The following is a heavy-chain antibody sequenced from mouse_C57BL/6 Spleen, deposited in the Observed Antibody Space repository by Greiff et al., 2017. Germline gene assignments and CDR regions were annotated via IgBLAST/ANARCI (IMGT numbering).Heavy chain of an antibody. Sequence: DVKLVESEGGLVQPGSSMKLSCTASGFTFSDYYMAWVRQVPEKGLEWVANINYDGSSTYYLDSLKSRFIISRDNAKNILYLQMSSLKSEDTATYYCARVVLRFWYFDVWGTGTTVTVSS. CDR2: INYDGSST. V-gene: IGHV5-16*01. CDR1: GFTFSDYY. CDR3: ARVVLRFWYFDV. J-gene: IGHJ1*03. D-gene: IGHD1-1*01.